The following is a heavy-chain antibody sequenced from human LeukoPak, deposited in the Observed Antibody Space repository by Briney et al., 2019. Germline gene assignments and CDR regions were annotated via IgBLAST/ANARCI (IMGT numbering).Heavy chain of an antibody. CDR1: VDTVRSYA. Sequence: GHFSYQASVDTVRSYANSWRSQAPGQGLKRMGWINPNSGGTNYAQKFQGRVTMTRDTSISTAYMELSRLRSDDTAVYYCARGGYCSSTSCYIGFDYWGQGTLVTVSS. CDR3: ARGGYCSSTSCYIGFDY. V-gene: IGHV1-2*02. D-gene: IGHD2-2*02. J-gene: IGHJ4*02. CDR2: INPNSGGT.